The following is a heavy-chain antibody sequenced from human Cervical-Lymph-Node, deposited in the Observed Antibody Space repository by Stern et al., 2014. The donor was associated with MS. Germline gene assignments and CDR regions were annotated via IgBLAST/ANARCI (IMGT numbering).Heavy chain of an antibody. D-gene: IGHD3-3*01. J-gene: IGHJ6*02. V-gene: IGHV4-61*02. Sequence: QLQLQESGPGLVKPSQTLSLTCTVSGGSVSSDYYYWSWIRQPAGRGLEYIGIIYASGTTTSNPSPKRRFPISVDTSKNQFSLKMPSVTAADTAVYYCARERRSLDPYTMDVWGQGTTVTVSS. CDR2: IYASGTT. CDR1: GGSVSSDYYY. CDR3: ARERRSLDPYTMDV.